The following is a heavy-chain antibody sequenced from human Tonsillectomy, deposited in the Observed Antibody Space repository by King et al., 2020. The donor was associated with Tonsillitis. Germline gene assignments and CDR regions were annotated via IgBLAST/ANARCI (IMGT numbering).Heavy chain of an antibody. J-gene: IGHJ4*02. D-gene: IGHD5-12*01. CDR2: IYYSGST. CDR1: GGSISSSSYY. V-gene: IGHV4-39*07. Sequence: QLQESGPGLVKPSETLSLTCTVSGGSISSSSYYWGWIRQPPGQGLEWIGSIYYSGSTYYNPSLKSRVTISVDTSKNQFSLKLSSVTAADTAVYYCARRGYSGYDHFTLDYWGQGTLVTVSS. CDR3: ARRGYSGYDHFTLDY.